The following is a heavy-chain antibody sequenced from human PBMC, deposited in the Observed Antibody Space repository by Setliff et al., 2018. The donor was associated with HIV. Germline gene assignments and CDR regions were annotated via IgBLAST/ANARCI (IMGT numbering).Heavy chain of an antibody. V-gene: IGHV3-23*01. CDR1: GFLFGDYA. J-gene: IGHJ4*02. CDR3: VKGTTHDYNYGYTDY. Sequence: LRLSCAASGFLFGDYAMSWVRRAPGKGLEWVSAISSGDFATYFADSVKGRFTISRDNSKKTLYLQMSSLRTEDTAVYFCVKGTTHDYNYGYTDYWGQGTLVTVSS. CDR2: ISSGDFAT. D-gene: IGHD5-18*01.